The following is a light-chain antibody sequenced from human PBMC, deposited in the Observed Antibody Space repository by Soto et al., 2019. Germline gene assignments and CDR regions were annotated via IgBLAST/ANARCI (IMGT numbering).Light chain of an antibody. V-gene: IGLV8-61*01. CDR2: NTN. CDR3: VLYMGSGIWV. CDR1: SGSVSANYY. Sequence: QTVVTQEASLSVSPGTTVTLTCGLSSGSVSANYYPSWYQQTPGQAPRPLIYNTNTRSSGVPDRFSGSILGNKAALTITGAQADDESDYYCVLYMGSGIWVFGGGTKLTVL. J-gene: IGLJ3*02.